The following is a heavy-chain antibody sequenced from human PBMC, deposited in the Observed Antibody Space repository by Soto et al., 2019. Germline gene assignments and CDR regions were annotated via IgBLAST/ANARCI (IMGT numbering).Heavy chain of an antibody. CDR1: AYTFTIYS. J-gene: IGHJ5*02. V-gene: IGHV1-18*01. D-gene: IGHD1-26*01. CDR2: ISAYNGNT. Sequence: SVKLSCKAAAYTFTIYSISLVRQAPGQGLEWMGWISAYNGNTNYAQKLQGRVTMTTDTSTSTAYMELRSLRSDDTAVYYCARGGTNRYNWLDLWGQGTLVTVSS. CDR3: ARGGTNRYNWLDL.